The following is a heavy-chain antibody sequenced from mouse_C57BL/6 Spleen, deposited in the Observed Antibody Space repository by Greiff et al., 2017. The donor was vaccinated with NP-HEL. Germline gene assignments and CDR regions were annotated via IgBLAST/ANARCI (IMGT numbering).Heavy chain of an antibody. Sequence: EVKLMESEGGLVQPGRSMKLSCTASGFTFSDYYMAWVRQVPEKGLEWVANINYDGSSTYYLDSLKSRFILSRDNAKNILYLQMSSLKSEDTATYYCAREGIYYGNNGAMDYWGQGTSVTVSS. CDR2: INYDGSST. CDR1: GFTFSDYY. J-gene: IGHJ4*01. D-gene: IGHD2-1*01. CDR3: AREGIYYGNNGAMDY. V-gene: IGHV5-16*01.